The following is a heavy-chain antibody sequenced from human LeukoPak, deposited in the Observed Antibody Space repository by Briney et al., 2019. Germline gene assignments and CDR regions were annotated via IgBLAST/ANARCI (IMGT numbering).Heavy chain of an antibody. D-gene: IGHD1-26*01. CDR3: ARDEVGATDTDTFDAFDI. J-gene: IGHJ3*02. CDR1: GFTFSSYS. Sequence: TGGSLRLSCAASGFTFSSYSMTWVRQAPGKGLEWVSSISSSSSYIYYADSVKGRFTISRDNAKNSLYLKMNSLRAEDTAVYYCARDEVGATDTDTFDAFDIWGQGTMVTVSS. CDR2: ISSSSSYI. V-gene: IGHV3-21*01.